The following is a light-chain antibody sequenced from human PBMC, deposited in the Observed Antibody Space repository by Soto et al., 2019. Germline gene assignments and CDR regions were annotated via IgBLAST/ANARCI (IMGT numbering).Light chain of an antibody. V-gene: IGKV3-20*01. Sequence: EIVLTQSPGTLSLSPGDRATLSCRASQSVTNNFLAWYQQKPGQAPWLLIYGASFRATGIPDRFSGSGSGTDFTLTISRLEPEDFAVYYCQQYGSSPFTFGPGTIVDVK. CDR3: QQYGSSPFT. J-gene: IGKJ3*01. CDR1: QSVTNNF. CDR2: GAS.